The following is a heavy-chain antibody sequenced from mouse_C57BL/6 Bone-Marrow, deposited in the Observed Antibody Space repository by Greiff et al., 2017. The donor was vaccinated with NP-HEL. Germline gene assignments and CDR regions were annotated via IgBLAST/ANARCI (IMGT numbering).Heavy chain of an antibody. D-gene: IGHD1-1*01. J-gene: IGHJ2*01. CDR3: ASATTESYYFDD. V-gene: IGHV1-61*01. CDR1: GYTFTSYW. CDR2: IYPSDSET. Sequence: QVQLHQPGAELVRPGSSVKLSCKASGYTFTSYWMDWVKQRPGQGLEWIGNIYPSDSETHYNQKFKDKATLTVVKSSSTAYMQLSSLTSEYSAVYYCASATTESYYFDDWGQGTTLTVSS.